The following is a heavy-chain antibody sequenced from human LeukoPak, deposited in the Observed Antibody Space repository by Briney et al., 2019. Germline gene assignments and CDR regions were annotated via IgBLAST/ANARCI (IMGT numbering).Heavy chain of an antibody. V-gene: IGHV3-30-3*01. D-gene: IGHD2-2*03. J-gene: IGHJ4*02. CDR3: ARDMDIVVVPAAIRMDY. CDR2: ISYDGSNK. CDR1: GFTFSSYA. Sequence: RGSLRLSCAASGFTFSSYAMHWVRQAPGKGLEWVAVISYDGSNKYYADSVKGRFTISRDNSKNTLFLQMITLRAEDTAVYYCARDMDIVVVPAAIRMDYWGQGTLVTVSS.